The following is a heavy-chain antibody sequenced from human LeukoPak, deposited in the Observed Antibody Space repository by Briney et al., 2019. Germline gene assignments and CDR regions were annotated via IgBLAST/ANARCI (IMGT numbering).Heavy chain of an antibody. D-gene: IGHD7-27*01. CDR1: GFTFSSYW. CDR2: IKQVGSEK. Sequence: GGSLRLSCGASGFTFSSYWMGWVRQAPGKGLEWVANIKQVGSEKYYVDSVKGRFTISRDNAKNSLYLQMNSLRAEDTAVYYCARDSLTGKFDYWGQGTLVTVSS. J-gene: IGHJ4*02. V-gene: IGHV3-7*01. CDR3: ARDSLTGKFDY.